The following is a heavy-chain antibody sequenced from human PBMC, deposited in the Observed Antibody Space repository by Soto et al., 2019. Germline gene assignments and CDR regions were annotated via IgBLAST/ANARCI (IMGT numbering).Heavy chain of an antibody. Sequence: ASVKVSCKASGYTFTSYGISWVRQAPGQGLEWMGWISAYNCNTNYAQKLQGRVTMTTDTSTSTAYMELRSLRSDDTAVYYCARLNRGFWSGYYVNYGPYWGQGTLVTVSS. CDR3: ARLNRGFWSGYYVNYGPY. CDR2: ISAYNCNT. D-gene: IGHD3-3*01. CDR1: GYTFTSYG. J-gene: IGHJ4*02. V-gene: IGHV1-18*01.